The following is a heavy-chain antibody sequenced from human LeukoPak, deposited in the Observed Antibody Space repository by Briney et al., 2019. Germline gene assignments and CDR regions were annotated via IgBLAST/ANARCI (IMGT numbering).Heavy chain of an antibody. V-gene: IGHV3-23*01. J-gene: IGHJ3*02. D-gene: IGHD6-6*01. CDR1: GFTFSTYG. CDR3: AKWKQLVLGAFDI. CDR2: ISGSGGTT. Sequence: GGSLRLSCAASGFTFSTYGMSWVRQAPGKGLEWVSGISGSGGTTYYADSVKGRFTISRDNSKNTLYLQMNSLRAEDTAVYYCAKWKQLVLGAFDIWGQGTMVTVSS.